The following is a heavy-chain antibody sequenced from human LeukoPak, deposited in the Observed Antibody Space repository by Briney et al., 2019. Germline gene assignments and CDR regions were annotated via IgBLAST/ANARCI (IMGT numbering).Heavy chain of an antibody. CDR3: ARDRTGYYDSSGSRNAFDI. CDR1: GGSISSYY. CDR2: IYYSGST. V-gene: IGHV4-59*01. Sequence: PSETLSLTCNVSGGSISSYYWSWIRQPPGKGLEWIGYIYYSGSTNYNPSLKSRVTISVDTSKNQFSLKLSSVTAADTAVYYCARDRTGYYDSSGSRNAFDIWGQGTMVTVSS. D-gene: IGHD3-22*01. J-gene: IGHJ3*02.